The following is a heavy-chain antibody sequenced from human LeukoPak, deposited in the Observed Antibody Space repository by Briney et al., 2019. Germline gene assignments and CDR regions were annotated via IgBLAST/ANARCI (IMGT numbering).Heavy chain of an antibody. J-gene: IGHJ6*03. V-gene: IGHV1-18*01. CDR1: GYTFTSYG. Sequence: APVKVSCKASGYTFTSYGISWVRQAPGQGLEWMGWISAYNGNTNYAQKLQGRVTMTTDTSTSTAYMELRSLRSDDTAVYYCARDWYSSSSNYYYYMDVWGKGTTVTVSS. D-gene: IGHD6-13*01. CDR3: ARDWYSSSSNYYYYMDV. CDR2: ISAYNGNT.